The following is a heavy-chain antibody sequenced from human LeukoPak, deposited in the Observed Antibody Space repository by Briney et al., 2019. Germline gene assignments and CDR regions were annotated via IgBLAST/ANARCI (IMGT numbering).Heavy chain of an antibody. CDR1: GGSISSYY. CDR3: ARIKQYYDFWSEVGGYYFDY. J-gene: IGHJ4*02. V-gene: IGHV4-59*01. CDR2: IYYSGST. Sequence: SETLSLTCTVSGGSISSYYWSWIRQPPGKGLEWIGYIYYSGSTNYNPSLKSRVTISVDTSKNQFSLKLSSVTAADTAVYYCARIKQYYDFWSEVGGYYFDYWGQGTLVTVSS. D-gene: IGHD3-3*01.